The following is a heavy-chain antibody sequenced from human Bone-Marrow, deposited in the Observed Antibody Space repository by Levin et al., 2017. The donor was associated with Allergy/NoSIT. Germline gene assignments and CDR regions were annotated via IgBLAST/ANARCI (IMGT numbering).Heavy chain of an antibody. V-gene: IGHV4-38-2*01. CDR3: ASMTTVTKTYYFDY. Sequence: SETLSLTCDVSGYSINSAYSWGWVRQPPGKGLEWIGNIYSTDNTYYSPSLKSRVTISKRPSKNQFSLKLTSVTAADTAVYYCASMTTVTKTYYFDYWGQETLVTVSS. J-gene: IGHJ4*02. CDR1: GYSINSAYS. CDR2: IYSTDNT. D-gene: IGHD4-17*01.